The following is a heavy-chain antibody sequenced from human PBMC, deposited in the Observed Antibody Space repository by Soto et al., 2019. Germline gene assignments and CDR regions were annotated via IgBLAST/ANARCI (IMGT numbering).Heavy chain of an antibody. D-gene: IGHD6-6*01. V-gene: IGHV3-23*01. CDR1: GFTFSDHG. Sequence: PGGSLRLYCAAAGFTFSDHGMSWVRQAPGKGLEWVSKISGSGGTTYYADSVKGRFTISRDNSKNTLYLQMNGLRAEDTALYYCAKDKGSSWAYSYYGMDVWGQGTTVTVSS. J-gene: IGHJ6*02. CDR3: AKDKGSSWAYSYYGMDV. CDR2: ISGSGGTT.